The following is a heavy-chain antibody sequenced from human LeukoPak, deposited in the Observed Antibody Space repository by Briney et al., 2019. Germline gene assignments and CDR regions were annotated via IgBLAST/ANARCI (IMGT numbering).Heavy chain of an antibody. Sequence: GGSLRLSCAASGFTFSSYSMNWVRQAPGKGLEWVSSISSSSSYIYYADSVKGRFTISRDNSKNTLSLQMNSLRAEDTALYYCTYGGNFDYWGQGTLVTVSS. CDR2: ISSSSSYI. CDR3: TYGGNFDY. J-gene: IGHJ4*02. CDR1: GFTFSSYS. V-gene: IGHV3-21*01. D-gene: IGHD4-17*01.